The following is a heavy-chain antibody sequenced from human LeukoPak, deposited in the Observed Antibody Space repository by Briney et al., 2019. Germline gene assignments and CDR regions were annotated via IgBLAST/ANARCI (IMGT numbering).Heavy chain of an antibody. Sequence: GGSLRLSCAASGFTFSSYVMSWVRQAPGKGLEWVGFIRSKNYGGTTEYAASVKDRITISRDDSKSIAHLQMNSLKIEDTAVYYCSRAGGDCGGDCYDYWGQGTLVTVSS. CDR2: IRSKNYGGTT. CDR1: GFTFSSYV. D-gene: IGHD2-21*02. CDR3: SRAGGDCGGDCYDY. J-gene: IGHJ4*02. V-gene: IGHV3-49*04.